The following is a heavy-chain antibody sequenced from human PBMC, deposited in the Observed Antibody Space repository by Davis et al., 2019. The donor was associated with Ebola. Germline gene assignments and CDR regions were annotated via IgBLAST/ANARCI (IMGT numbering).Heavy chain of an antibody. J-gene: IGHJ4*02. CDR3: AKVSGSVGY. D-gene: IGHD1-26*01. V-gene: IGHV3-30-3*01. CDR2: ISYDGSNK. Sequence: GESLKISCAASGFTFSSYAMHWVRQAPGKGLEWVAVISYDGSNKYYADSVKGRFTISRDNSKNTLYLQMNSLRAEDTAVYYCAKVSGSVGYWGQGTLVTVSS. CDR1: GFTFSSYA.